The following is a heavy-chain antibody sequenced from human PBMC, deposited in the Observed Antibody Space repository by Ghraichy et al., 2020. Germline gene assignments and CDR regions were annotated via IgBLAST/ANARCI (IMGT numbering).Heavy chain of an antibody. CDR1: GGSVSSGSYY. CDR3: ALVRSSYYDFWSGYYTDRNFDY. V-gene: IGHV4-61*01. D-gene: IGHD3-3*01. CDR2: IYYSGST. J-gene: IGHJ4*02. Sequence: SETLSLTCTVSGGSVSSGSYYWSWIRQPPGKGLEWIGYIYYSGSTNYNPSLKSRVTISVDTSKNQFSLKLSSVTAADTAVYYCALVRSSYYDFWSGYYTDRNFDYWGQGTLVTVSS.